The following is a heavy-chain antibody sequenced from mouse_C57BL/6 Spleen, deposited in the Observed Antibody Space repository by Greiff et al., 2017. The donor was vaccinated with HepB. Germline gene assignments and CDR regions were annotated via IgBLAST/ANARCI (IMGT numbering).Heavy chain of an antibody. Sequence: VQVVESGAELVRPGASVTLSCKASGYTFTDYEMHWVKQTPVHGLEWIGAIDPETGGTAYNQKFKGKAILTADKSSSTAYMDIRSLTSEDSAVYYCTIRATVVGTHSDYWGKGTTLTVSS. CDR1: GYTFTDYE. CDR2: IDPETGGT. CDR3: TIRATVVGTHSDY. V-gene: IGHV1-15*01. D-gene: IGHD1-1*01. J-gene: IGHJ2*01.